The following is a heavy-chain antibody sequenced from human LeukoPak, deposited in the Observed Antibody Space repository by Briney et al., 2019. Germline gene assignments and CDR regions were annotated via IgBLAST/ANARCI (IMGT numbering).Heavy chain of an antibody. V-gene: IGHV4-39*01. Sequence: SETLSLTCTVSGGSISSSSYYWGWIRQPPGKGLEWIGSIYYSGSTYYNPSLKSRVTISVDTSKNQFSLKLSSVTAADTAVYYCARGRDDSSGPTGGDYYFDYWGQGTLVTVSS. J-gene: IGHJ4*02. CDR3: ARGRDDSSGPTGGDYYFDY. CDR1: GGSISSSSYY. D-gene: IGHD3-22*01. CDR2: IYYSGST.